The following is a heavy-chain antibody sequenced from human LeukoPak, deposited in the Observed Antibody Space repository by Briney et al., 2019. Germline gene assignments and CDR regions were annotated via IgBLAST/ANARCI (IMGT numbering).Heavy chain of an antibody. CDR2: VFYPGST. CDR3: ASRPADSTWHGVFDY. D-gene: IGHD6-13*01. CDR1: GGSINSHY. V-gene: IGHV4-59*11. J-gene: IGHJ4*02. Sequence: PSETLSLTCTVSGGSINSHYWSWLRQPPGKGLEWIGYVFYPGSTNYNPSLKSRVTMSLDTSRDQFSLRLTSVTAADTAIYYCASRPADSTWHGVFDYWSQGTLVTVSS.